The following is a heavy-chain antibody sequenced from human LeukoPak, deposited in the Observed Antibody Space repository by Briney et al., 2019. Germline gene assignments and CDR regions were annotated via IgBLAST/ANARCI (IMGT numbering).Heavy chain of an antibody. CDR1: GFTFSSYS. J-gene: IGHJ4*02. D-gene: IGHD3-3*01. CDR2: ISSSSSYI. V-gene: IGHV3-21*01. CDR3: ASGDFWSGYYPPGY. Sequence: GGSLRLSCAASGFTFSSYSMNWVRQAPGKGLEWVSSISSSSSYIYYADSVKGRFTISRDNAKNSLYLQMNSLRAEDTAVYYCASGDFWSGYYPPGYWGQGPLVTVSS.